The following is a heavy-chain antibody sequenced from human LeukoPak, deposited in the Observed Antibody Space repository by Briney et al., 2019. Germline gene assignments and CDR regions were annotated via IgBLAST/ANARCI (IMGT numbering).Heavy chain of an antibody. CDR3: ARDGASSWQAFDI. J-gene: IGHJ3*02. CDR2: IYYSGST. CDR1: GGSISSSSYY. Sequence: SETLSLTCTVSGGSISSSSYYWGWIRQPPGKGLEWIGSIYYSGSTYYNPSLKSRVTISVDTSKNQFSLKLSSVTAADTAVYYCARDGASSWQAFDIWGQGTMVTVSS. V-gene: IGHV4-39*07. D-gene: IGHD6-13*01.